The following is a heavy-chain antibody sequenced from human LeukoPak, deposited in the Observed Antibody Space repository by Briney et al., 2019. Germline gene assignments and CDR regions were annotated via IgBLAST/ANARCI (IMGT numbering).Heavy chain of an antibody. V-gene: IGHV4-4*02. Sequence: SGTLSLTCAVSGGSISSSNWWSWVRQPPGKGLEWIGEIYHSGSTNYNPSLKSRVTISVDKSKNQFSLKLSSVTAADTAVYYCARVYYSNSYDYWYFDLWGRGTLVTVSS. CDR3: ARVYYSNSYDYWYFDL. D-gene: IGHD6-13*01. J-gene: IGHJ2*01. CDR2: IYHSGST. CDR1: GGSISSSNW.